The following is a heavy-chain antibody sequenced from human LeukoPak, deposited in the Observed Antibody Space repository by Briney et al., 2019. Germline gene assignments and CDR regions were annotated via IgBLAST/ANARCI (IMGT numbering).Heavy chain of an antibody. J-gene: IGHJ4*02. D-gene: IGHD2-2*01. CDR3: ARYCSCSPFYFGL. CDR1: GYSFTTYW. V-gene: IGHV5-51*01. CDR2: IYRGDSYN. Sequence: GESLTISCKGSGYSFTTYWIGWVRQMPAKGLEWMGIIYRGDSYNRYSTSFQGQVAISADKSIYLAFLQWSSLKASVSAMDYCARYCSCSPFYFGLWGQGTLVTVSS.